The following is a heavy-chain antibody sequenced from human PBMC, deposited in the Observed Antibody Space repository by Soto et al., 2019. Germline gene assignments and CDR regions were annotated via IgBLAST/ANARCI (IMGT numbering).Heavy chain of an antibody. D-gene: IGHD3-22*01. J-gene: IGHJ6*02. CDR1: GFSFSDCG. CDR3: AKDNAYNYESGPPPPGYYYGMDV. Sequence: QVQLVESGGGVVQPGRSLRLSCAASGFSFSDCGMHWVRQAPGKGLEWVAVISYDGSNKYYADSVKGRFTISRDNSKNTLYLQMNTLRAEDTALYYCAKDNAYNYESGPPPPGYYYGMDVWGQGTTVTVSS. CDR2: ISYDGSNK. V-gene: IGHV3-30*18.